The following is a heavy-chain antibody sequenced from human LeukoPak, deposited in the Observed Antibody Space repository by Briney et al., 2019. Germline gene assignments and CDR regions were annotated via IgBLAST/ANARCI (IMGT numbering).Heavy chain of an antibody. V-gene: IGHV3-73*01. D-gene: IGHD1-26*01. CDR3: TRDGGSYSHLDY. CDR1: GVNLSGWG. J-gene: IGHJ4*02. CDR2: INSRANNHAA. Sequence: PPGGCPEIPRGGPGVNLSGWGFHRGRPASRERVGWGASINSRANNHAATYAASVRGRFTISRDDSKSTAYLQLNSLKTEDTAVYFCTRDGGSYSHLDYWGPGTLVTVSS.